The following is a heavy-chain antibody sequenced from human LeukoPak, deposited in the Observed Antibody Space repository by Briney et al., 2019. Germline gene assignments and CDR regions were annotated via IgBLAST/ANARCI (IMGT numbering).Heavy chain of an antibody. V-gene: IGHV1-18*04. D-gene: IGHD6-19*01. CDR2: ISAYHGNT. J-gene: IGHJ4*02. CDR3: ARGAEPEQWLFLLYFDY. CDR1: GYTFTSYG. Sequence: ASVKVSCKASGYTFTSYGISWVRQAPGQGLEWMGWISAYHGNTNYAQKLQGRVTMTTDTSTSTAYMELRSLRSDDTAVYYCARGAEPEQWLFLLYFDYWGPGTLVTVSS.